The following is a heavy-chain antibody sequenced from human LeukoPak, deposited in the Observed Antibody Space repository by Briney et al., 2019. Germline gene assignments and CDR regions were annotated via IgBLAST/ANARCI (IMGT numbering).Heavy chain of an antibody. V-gene: IGHV4-59*01. CDR3: ATNGGCDLGTFDY. D-gene: IGHD5-12*01. CDR2: IYYSGST. Sequence: PSETLSLTCTVSGASIRSFYWSWIRQPPGKGLEWIGYIYYSGSTNYNPSLRSRVTISMDTSKNQFSLKLSSVIAADTAVYYCATNGGCDLGTFDYWGQGTLVTVSS. J-gene: IGHJ4*02. CDR1: GASIRSFY.